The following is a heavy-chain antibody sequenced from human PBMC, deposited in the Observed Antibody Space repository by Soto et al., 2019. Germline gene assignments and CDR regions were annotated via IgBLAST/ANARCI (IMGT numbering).Heavy chain of an antibody. CDR3: ARGHKWLVRGMGFDY. Sequence: SETLSLTCAVYGGSFSGYYWSWIRQPPGKGLEWIGEINHSGSTNYNPSLKSRVTISVDTSKNQFSLKLSPVTAADTAVYYCARGHKWLVRGMGFDYWGQGTLVTVSS. CDR2: INHSGST. CDR1: GGSFSGYY. V-gene: IGHV4-34*01. D-gene: IGHD6-19*01. J-gene: IGHJ4*02.